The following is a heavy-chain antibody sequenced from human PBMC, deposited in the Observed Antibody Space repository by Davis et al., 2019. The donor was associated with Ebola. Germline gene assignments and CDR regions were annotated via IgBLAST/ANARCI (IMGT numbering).Heavy chain of an antibody. V-gene: IGHV3-30*02. Sequence: PGGSLRLSCAASGFTFSSYYMHWVRQAPGKGLEWVAIIRYDGNNKNYADSLKGRFTISRDNSKNTLYLQMNSLRAEDTAVYYCAKVPYDYYMDVWGKGTTVTVSS. CDR1: GFTFSSYY. CDR2: IRYDGNNK. J-gene: IGHJ6*03. CDR3: AKVPYDYYMDV.